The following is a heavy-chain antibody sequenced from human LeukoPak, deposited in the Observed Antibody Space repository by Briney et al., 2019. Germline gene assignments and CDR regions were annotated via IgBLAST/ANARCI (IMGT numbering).Heavy chain of an antibody. CDR3: ARDQGIMFFDN. D-gene: IGHD2-21*01. V-gene: IGHV3-7*01. J-gene: IGHJ4*02. CDR1: GFTFSNYW. Sequence: GGSLRLSCAASGFTFSNYWMSWVRQAPGKGLEYVANIKQDGSETYYVDPVKGRFTISRDNAKSSLYLQMNSLRVEDTAVYYCARDQGIMFFDNWGQGTLVTVSS. CDR2: IKQDGSET.